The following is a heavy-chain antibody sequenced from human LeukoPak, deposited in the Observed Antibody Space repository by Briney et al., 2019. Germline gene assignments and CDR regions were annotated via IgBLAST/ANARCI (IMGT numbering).Heavy chain of an antibody. V-gene: IGHV4-39*07. D-gene: IGHD1-26*01. Sequence: SETLSLTCTVSGGSISSSSYYWGWIRPPPGKGLEWIGSIYYSGITYYNPSLKRRVTTSVDTSKNQCSLKLRSVTAADTAGYYCARGGTPYYWGQGTLVTVSS. CDR2: IYYSGIT. J-gene: IGHJ4*02. CDR3: ARGGTPYY. CDR1: GGSISSSSYY.